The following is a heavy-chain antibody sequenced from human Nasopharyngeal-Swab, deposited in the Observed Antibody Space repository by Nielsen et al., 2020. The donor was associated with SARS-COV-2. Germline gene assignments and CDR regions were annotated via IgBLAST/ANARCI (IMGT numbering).Heavy chain of an antibody. CDR3: ARAPGDGMDV. J-gene: IGHJ6*02. CDR2: VWVDGSSK. V-gene: IGHV3-30-3*01. Sequence: VRQAPGKGLEWVAVVWVDGSSKYYADSVKGRFTISRDNSKNTLYLQMNSLRAEDTAVYYCARAPGDGMDVWGQGTTVTVSS.